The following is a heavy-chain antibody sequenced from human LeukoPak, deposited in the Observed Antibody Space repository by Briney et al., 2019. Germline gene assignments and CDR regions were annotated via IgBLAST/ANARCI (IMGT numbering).Heavy chain of an antibody. CDR3: ARDYGGSSPFDY. V-gene: IGHV4-38-2*02. J-gene: IGHJ4*02. CDR1: GYSISSGYY. CDR2: IYHSGST. D-gene: IGHD4-23*01. Sequence: PSETLSLTCTVSGYSISSGYYWGWIRQPPGKGLEWIGSIYHSGSTYYNPSLKSRVTISVDTSKNQFSLKLSSVTAADTAVYYCARDYGGSSPFDYWGQGTLVTVSS.